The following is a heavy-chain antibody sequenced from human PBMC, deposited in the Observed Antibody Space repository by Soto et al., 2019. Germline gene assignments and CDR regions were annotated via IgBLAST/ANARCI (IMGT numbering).Heavy chain of an antibody. Sequence: ASVKVSWKASGYTFTSCAMHWVRQAPGQGLEWMGWINTNTGNPTYAQGFTGRFVFSLDTSVSTAYLQICSLKAEDTAVYYCASVGISGCYGYDYRYYGMYFWGEGTTVT. J-gene: IGHJ6*02. V-gene: IGHV7-4-1*01. CDR2: INTNTGNP. D-gene: IGHD6-19*01. CDR3: ASVGISGCYGYDYRYYGMYF. CDR1: GYTFTSCA.